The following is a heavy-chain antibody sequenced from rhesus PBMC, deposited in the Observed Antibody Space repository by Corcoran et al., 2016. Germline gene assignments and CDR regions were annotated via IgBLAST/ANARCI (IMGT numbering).Heavy chain of an antibody. J-gene: IGHJ5-2*02. Sequence: QVQLQESGPGLVKPSETLSLTCSVSGDSFCDHYYWNCISLLPGKGLEGIGNIYCRSGRTYFHPCPKSPVTLSKRPSKNQFSLKLSSVTAADTAVYYCARGYIWTGSVWGRGVLVTVSS. CDR3: ARGYIWTGSV. CDR2: IYCRSGRT. CDR1: GDSFCDHYY. D-gene: IGHD3-3*01. V-gene: IGHV4S7*01.